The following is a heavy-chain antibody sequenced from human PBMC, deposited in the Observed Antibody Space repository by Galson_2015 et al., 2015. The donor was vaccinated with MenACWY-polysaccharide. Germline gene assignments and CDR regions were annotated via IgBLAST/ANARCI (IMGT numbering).Heavy chain of an antibody. Sequence: PALVKPTQPLTLPSTFSGLSLPTRGVGEGWIRQPPGKALEWLALIYWDNDKHSSQSLKTRLTLTTATSKNQAFLSMTNVDPVDTATYYCAHGQYYYATSSFSYYFDVWGPGTLVTVSS. CDR1: GLSLPTRGVG. J-gene: IGHJ4*02. CDR2: IYWDNDK. D-gene: IGHD3-10*01. CDR3: AHGQYYYATSSFSYYFDV. V-gene: IGHV2-5*02.